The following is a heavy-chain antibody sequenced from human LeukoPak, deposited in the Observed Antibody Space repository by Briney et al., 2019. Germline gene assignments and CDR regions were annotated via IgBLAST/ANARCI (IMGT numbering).Heavy chain of an antibody. CDR2: VYYRGNT. Sequence: PSETLSLTCTVSGGSTSHYFWSWIRQPPGQGLEWVGYVYYRGNTIYSPSLRSRVTISVDSSKNEFSLKMTSVTAANTAVYYCARHADIALYREGMDVWGKGTTVTVSS. CDR1: GGSTSHYF. CDR3: ARHADIALYREGMDV. V-gene: IGHV4-59*01. J-gene: IGHJ6*04. D-gene: IGHD2-15*01.